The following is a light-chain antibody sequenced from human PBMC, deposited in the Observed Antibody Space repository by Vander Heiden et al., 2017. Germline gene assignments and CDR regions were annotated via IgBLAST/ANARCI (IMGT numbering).Light chain of an antibody. CDR2: AAS. CDR1: QDIGND. J-gene: IGKJ1*01. CDR3: LQDHTFPWT. V-gene: IGKV1-6*01. Sequence: IQLTQSPSSLSASVGDRVTITCRASQDIGNDLGWYQQKPGRAPAILISAASTLQPGVPSRFSGSRSVTEFTLTISSLQPEDFATYYCLQDHTFPWTLGQGTKVEI.